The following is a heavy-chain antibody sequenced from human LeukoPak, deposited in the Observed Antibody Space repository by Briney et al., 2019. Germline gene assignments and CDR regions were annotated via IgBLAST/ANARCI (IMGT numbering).Heavy chain of an antibody. D-gene: IGHD3-9*01. CDR1: GFTFSSYG. Sequence: TGGSLRLSCAASGFTFSSYGMHWVRQAPGKGLEWVAVISYDGSNKYYADSVKGRFTISRDNSKNTLYLQMNSLRAEDTAVYYCAKSPPNYDILTGYKNWFDPWGQGTLVTVSS. V-gene: IGHV3-30*18. CDR3: AKSPPNYDILTGYKNWFDP. CDR2: ISYDGSNK. J-gene: IGHJ5*02.